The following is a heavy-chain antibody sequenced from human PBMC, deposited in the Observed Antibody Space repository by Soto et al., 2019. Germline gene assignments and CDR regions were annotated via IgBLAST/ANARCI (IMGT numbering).Heavy chain of an antibody. CDR2: INPSDGST. CDR3: ARVFYDSSGYFPASFDY. D-gene: IGHD3-22*01. Sequence: GASVKVSCKASGYTFTSYYMNWVRQAPGQGLDWVGIINPSDGSTTYAQKFQGRVTMTRDTSTSTVYMELSSLRSEDTAVYYCARVFYDSSGYFPASFDYWGQGTLVTVSS. CDR1: GYTFTSYY. J-gene: IGHJ4*02. V-gene: IGHV1-46*01.